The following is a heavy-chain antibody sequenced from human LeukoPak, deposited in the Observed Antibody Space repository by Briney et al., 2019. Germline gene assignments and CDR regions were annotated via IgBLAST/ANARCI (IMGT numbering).Heavy chain of an antibody. J-gene: IGHJ4*02. V-gene: IGHV4-38-2*02. CDR3: ARHSSGWQIDY. CDR1: GYSISSGYY. CDR2: FYHSGTT. Sequence: SETLSLTCTVSGYSISSGYYWGWTRQPPGKGLEWIGSFYHSGTTYYNPSLKSRVTRSVDTSKNEFSLKLTSVTAADTAVYYCARHSSGWQIDYWGQGTLVTVSS. D-gene: IGHD6-19*01.